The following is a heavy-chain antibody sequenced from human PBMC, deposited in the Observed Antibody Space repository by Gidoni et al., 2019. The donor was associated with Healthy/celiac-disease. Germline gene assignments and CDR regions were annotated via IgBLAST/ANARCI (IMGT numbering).Heavy chain of an antibody. V-gene: IGHV7-4-1*02. J-gene: IGHJ3*02. CDR1: GNTFTRYA. CDR3: ARDGGGYCSGGSCSGDAFDI. Sequence: QVQLVQSGSELKKPGDSVKDSCKASGNTFTRYAMNWVRQAPGQGLEWMGWINTNTWNPTYAQGFTGRFVFSLDTSVSTAYLQISSLQAEYTAVYFCARDGGGYCSGGSCSGDAFDIWGQGTMVTVSS. D-gene: IGHD2-15*01. CDR2: INTNTWNP.